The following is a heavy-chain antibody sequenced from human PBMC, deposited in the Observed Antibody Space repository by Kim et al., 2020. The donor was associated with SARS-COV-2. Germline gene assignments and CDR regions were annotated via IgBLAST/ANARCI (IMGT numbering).Heavy chain of an antibody. J-gene: IGHJ2*01. V-gene: IGHV4-39*01. CDR2: IYYSGST. Sequence: SETLSLTCTVSGGSISSSSYYWGWIRQPPGKGLEWIGSIYYSGSTYYNPSLKSRVTISVDTSKNQFSLKLSSVTAADTAVYYCARLGAAVAGIFLRDLGYFDLWGRGTLVTVSS. CDR1: GGSISSSSYY. D-gene: IGHD6-19*01. CDR3: ARLGAAVAGIFLRDLGYFDL.